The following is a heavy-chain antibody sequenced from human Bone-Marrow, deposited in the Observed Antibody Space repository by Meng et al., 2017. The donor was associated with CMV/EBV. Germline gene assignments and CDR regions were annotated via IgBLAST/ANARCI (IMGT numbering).Heavy chain of an antibody. CDR2: IYYTGST. Sequence: GSLRLSCSVSGGSISTDNFYWGWIRQSPGKGLQWIGHIYYTGSTDYNPSLQSRVTVSIDTSNNHFSLRLNSVTAADTAVYYCARIHYYYGMDVWGQGTTVTVSS. CDR1: GGSISTDNFY. V-gene: IGHV4-39*07. J-gene: IGHJ6*02. CDR3: ARIHYYYGMDV.